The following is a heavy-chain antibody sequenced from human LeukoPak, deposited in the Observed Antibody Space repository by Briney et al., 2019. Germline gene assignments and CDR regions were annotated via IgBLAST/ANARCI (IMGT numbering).Heavy chain of an antibody. V-gene: IGHV3-30*02. J-gene: IGHJ6*03. CDR1: GFTFSSYG. CDR3: AKDRRGDYYYYMDV. Sequence: GXSLRLSCAASGFTFSSYGMHWVRQAPGKGLEWVAFIRYDGSNKYYADSVKGRFTISRDNSKNTMYLQMNSLRAEDTAVYYCAKDRRGDYYYYMDVWGKGTTVTVSS. CDR2: IRYDGSNK. D-gene: IGHD5-24*01.